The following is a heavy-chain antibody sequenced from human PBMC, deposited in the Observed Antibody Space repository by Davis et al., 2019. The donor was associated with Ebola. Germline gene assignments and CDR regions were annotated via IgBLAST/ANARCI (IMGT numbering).Heavy chain of an antibody. V-gene: IGHV1-8*01. CDR3: ARRRLLYRNWFDP. J-gene: IGHJ5*02. Sequence: ASVKVSCKASGYTFTSYDINWVRQATGQGLEWMGWMNPNSGNTGYAQKFQGRVTMTRNTSISTAYMELSSLRSEDTAVYYCARRRLLYRNWFDPWGQGTLVTVSS. CDR1: GYTFTSYD. CDR2: MNPNSGNT. D-gene: IGHD3-16*01.